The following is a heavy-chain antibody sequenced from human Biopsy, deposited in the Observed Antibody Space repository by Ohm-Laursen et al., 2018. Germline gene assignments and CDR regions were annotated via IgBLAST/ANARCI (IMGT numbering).Heavy chain of an antibody. CDR3: ARGPGKLWSGYYT. J-gene: IGHJ5*02. Sequence: GSLRLSCAASGFTVSDNHISWIRQAPGKGLQWVSLIYSDGNTYYADSVKGRFTISRDIPRNTLYLQMNSLRAEDTAVYYCARGPGKLWSGYYTWGQGSLGSVSS. CDR2: IYSDGNT. D-gene: IGHD3-3*01. V-gene: IGHV3-53*01. CDR1: GFTVSDNH.